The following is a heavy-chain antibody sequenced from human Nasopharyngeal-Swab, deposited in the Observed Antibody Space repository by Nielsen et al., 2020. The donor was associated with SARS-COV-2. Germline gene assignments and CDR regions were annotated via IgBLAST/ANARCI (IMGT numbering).Heavy chain of an antibody. D-gene: IGHD3-10*01. CDR3: TRVNAGAMVRGVTNPFDY. J-gene: IGHJ4*02. CDR2: IRSKAYGGTT. V-gene: IGHV3-49*02. Sequence: IRQPPGKGLEWVGFIRSKAYGGTTEYAASVKGRFTISRDDSKSIAYLQMNSLKTEDTAVYYCTRVNAGAMVRGVTNPFDYWGQGTLVTVSS.